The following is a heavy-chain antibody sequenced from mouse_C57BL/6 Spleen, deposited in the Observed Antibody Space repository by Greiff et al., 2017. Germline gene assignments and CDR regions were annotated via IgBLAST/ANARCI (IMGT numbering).Heavy chain of an antibody. V-gene: IGHV1-81*01. CDR3: ARERTYYSNYDYAMDY. CDR1: GYTFTSYG. CDR2: IYPRSGNT. Sequence: VKLMESGAELARPGASVKLSCKASGYTFTSYGISWVKQRTGQGLEWIGEIYPRSGNTYYNEKFKGKATLTADKSSSTAYMELRSLTSEDSAVYFCARERTYYSNYDYAMDYWGQGTSVTVSS. D-gene: IGHD2-5*01. J-gene: IGHJ4*01.